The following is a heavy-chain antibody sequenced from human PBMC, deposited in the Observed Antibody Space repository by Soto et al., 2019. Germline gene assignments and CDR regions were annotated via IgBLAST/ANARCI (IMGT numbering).Heavy chain of an antibody. J-gene: IGHJ4*02. Sequence: QVPLVQSGAEVGKPGASVKVSCKASGYPFTSQYIHWVRHAPGQGFQWMGIINPRDGKTTYAQNFQGTITMTRDTSTSTLYLELTSLTSDDTAVYYCGRVGQVLAETFDSWGQGTLITVSS. D-gene: IGHD3-3*01. CDR2: INPRDGKT. V-gene: IGHV1-46*01. CDR3: GRVGQVLAETFDS. CDR1: GYPFTSQY.